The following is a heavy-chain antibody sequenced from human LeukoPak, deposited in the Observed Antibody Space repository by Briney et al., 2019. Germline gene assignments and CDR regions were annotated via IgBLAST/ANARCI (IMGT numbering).Heavy chain of an antibody. CDR1: GGSFSGYY. CDR3: ARDSPRHSSSLDY. D-gene: IGHD6-6*01. V-gene: IGHV4-34*01. Sequence: NPSETLSLTCAVYGGSFSGYYWSWIRQPPWKGLEWIGEINHSGSTNYNPSLTSRVTISVDTSKNQFSLKLSSVTAADTAVYYCARDSPRHSSSLDYWGQGTLVTVSS. J-gene: IGHJ4*02. CDR2: INHSGST.